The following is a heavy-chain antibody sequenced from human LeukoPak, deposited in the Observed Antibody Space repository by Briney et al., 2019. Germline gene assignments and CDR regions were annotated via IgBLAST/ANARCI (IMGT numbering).Heavy chain of an antibody. Sequence: GGPLRLSCAASRFTFSKYAMNWVRQAPGKGLEWVSTINDGGDNTYYADSVKGRFTISRDNSKNTLYLQMNSLRADDTAVYYCAKAQKYYYDSSDYWGQGTLVTVSS. CDR1: RFTFSKYA. CDR3: AKAQKYYYDSSDY. D-gene: IGHD3-22*01. V-gene: IGHV3-23*01. J-gene: IGHJ4*02. CDR2: INDGGDNT.